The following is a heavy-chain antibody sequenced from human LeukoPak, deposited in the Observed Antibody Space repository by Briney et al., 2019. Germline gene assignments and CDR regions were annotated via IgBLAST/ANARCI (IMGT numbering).Heavy chain of an antibody. D-gene: IGHD3-10*01. CDR2: INPNSGGT. CDR1: GYTFTGYY. Sequence: ASVKVSCKASGYTFTGYYMHWVRQAPGQGLEWMGWINPNSGGTNYAQKFQSRVTMTRDTSISTAYMELSRLRSDDTAVYYCAGGGPAYGSGIHWFDPWGQGTLVTVSS. CDR3: AGGGPAYGSGIHWFDP. V-gene: IGHV1-2*02. J-gene: IGHJ5*02.